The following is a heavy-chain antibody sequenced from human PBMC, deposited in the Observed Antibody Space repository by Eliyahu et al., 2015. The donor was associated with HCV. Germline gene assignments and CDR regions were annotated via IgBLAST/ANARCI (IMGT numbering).Heavy chain of an antibody. D-gene: IGHD6-13*01. CDR1: GGTFSNYT. Sequence: EVKKPGSSVKVSCKASGGTFSNYTISWVRQAPGQGLEWMGRFIPMLGIANYAQKFQGRVTIIADKSTSTAFMDLSSLRYDDTAVYYCARAAAATGLDYWGQGTLVTVSS. V-gene: IGHV1-69*02. J-gene: IGHJ4*02. CDR3: ARAAAATGLDY. CDR2: FIPMLGIA.